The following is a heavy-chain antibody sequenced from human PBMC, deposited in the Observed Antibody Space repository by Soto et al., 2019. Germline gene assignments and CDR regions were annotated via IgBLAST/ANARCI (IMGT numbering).Heavy chain of an antibody. Sequence: QVQLVQSGAEVKKPGTSVKLSCTASGYTFANYAMHWVRQAPGQGLEWMGWINTGNKNTKYSEKFQGRVTITSDTSASTAYMELYSLRSEDTAMYYCAREVRYDSGGNIYWGQGTLVTVSS. CDR3: AREVRYDSGGNIY. J-gene: IGHJ4*02. V-gene: IGHV1-3*04. CDR2: INTGNKNT. CDR1: GYTFANYA. D-gene: IGHD3-10*01.